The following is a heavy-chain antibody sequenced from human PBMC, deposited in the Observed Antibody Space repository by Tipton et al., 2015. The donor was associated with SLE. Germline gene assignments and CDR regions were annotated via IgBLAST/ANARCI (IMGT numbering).Heavy chain of an antibody. CDR1: GFTFSSYA. D-gene: IGHD1-26*01. CDR2: ISGSGGST. CDR3: ARDRGSGSTIFDY. V-gene: IGHV3-23*01. Sequence: SLRLSCAASGFTFSSYAMSWVRQAPVKGLEWVSAISGSGGSTYYADSVKGRFTISRDNSKNTLYLQMNSLRAEDTAVYYCARDRGSGSTIFDYWGQGTLVTVSS. J-gene: IGHJ4*02.